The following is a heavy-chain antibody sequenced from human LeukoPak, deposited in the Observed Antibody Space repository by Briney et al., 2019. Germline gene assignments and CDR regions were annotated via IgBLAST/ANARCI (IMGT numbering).Heavy chain of an antibody. CDR2: INPNSGNA. V-gene: IGHV1-8*01. CDR3: ARALAWGGSSYSYYYMDV. J-gene: IGHJ6*03. CDR1: GYTLSDYD. Sequence: PSVKVSCKASGYTLSDYDINWVRQATGQGLEWMGWINPNSGNAGYAQKVQGRDNMNGNTHRHTAYMELSSLRSEDTAVYYCARALAWGGSSYSYYYMDVWDKGTTVTVSS. D-gene: IGHD1-26*01.